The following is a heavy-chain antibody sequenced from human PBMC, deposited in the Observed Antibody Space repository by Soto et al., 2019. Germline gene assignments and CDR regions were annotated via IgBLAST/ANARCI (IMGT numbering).Heavy chain of an antibody. J-gene: IGHJ4*02. V-gene: IGHV5-51*01. Sequence: PGESLKISCEGSGYRFTNHWIAWVRQMPGKGLEWMGITFPSNSDTRYNPSFQGHVTISVDRSITTAYLQWSSLRASDTAIYYCGRLEDTGTVVDYWGQGTLVTVS. CDR3: GRLEDTGTVVDY. D-gene: IGHD1-7*01. CDR1: GYRFTNHW. CDR2: TFPSNSDT.